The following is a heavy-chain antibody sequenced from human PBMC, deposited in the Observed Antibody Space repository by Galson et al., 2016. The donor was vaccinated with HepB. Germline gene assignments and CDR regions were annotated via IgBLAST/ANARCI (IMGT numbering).Heavy chain of an antibody. CDR2: IRSKAYGGTT. J-gene: IGHJ6*03. CDR1: GFTFGAYA. CDR3: TRVYYDFWSGYSRYMDV. V-gene: IGHV3-49*03. D-gene: IGHD3-3*01. Sequence: SLRLSCATSGFTFGAYAMSWFRQAPGKGLEWVGFIRSKAYGGTTEYAASVKGRFTIPRDDSKSIAYLQMNSLKTEDTAVYYCTRVYYDFWSGYSRYMDVWGKGTTVTVSS.